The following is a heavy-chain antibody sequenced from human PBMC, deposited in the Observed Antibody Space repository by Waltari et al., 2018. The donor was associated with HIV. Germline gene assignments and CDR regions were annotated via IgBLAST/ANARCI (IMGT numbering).Heavy chain of an antibody. V-gene: IGHV1-46*01. J-gene: IGHJ4*02. CDR3: ARGFSGFDY. CDR2: INPSGERT. Sequence: QVQLVQSGAEGTKPGASVKVSCKASGYPFTRYYMHWVRQAPGQGLEWMGVINPSGERTVYAQKFQGRVTMTRDASTSTVYMVLSTLRSEDTAVYYCARGFSGFDYWGQGTLITVSS. CDR1: GYPFTRYY.